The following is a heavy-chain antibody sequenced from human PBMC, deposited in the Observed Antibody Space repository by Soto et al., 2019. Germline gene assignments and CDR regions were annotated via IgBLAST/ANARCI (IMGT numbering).Heavy chain of an antibody. J-gene: IGHJ4*02. CDR3: ARGPYRRYPIGYFDY. D-gene: IGHD3-9*01. CDR2: INHSGST. V-gene: IGHV4-34*01. Sequence: NPSETLSLTCAVYGGSFSGYYWSWIRQPPGKGLEWIGEINHSGSTNYNPSLKSRVTISVDTSKNQFSLKLSSVTAADTAVYYCARGPYRRYPIGYFDYWGQGTLVTVSS. CDR1: GGSFSGYY.